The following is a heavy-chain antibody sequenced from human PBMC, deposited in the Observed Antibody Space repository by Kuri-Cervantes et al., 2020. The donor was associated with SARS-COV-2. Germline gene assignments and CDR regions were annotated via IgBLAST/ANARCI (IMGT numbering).Heavy chain of an antibody. J-gene: IGHJ4*02. Sequence: SETLSLTCTVSGFSFSSSSFYWGWIRPASGKGLEWIVSIDYSGRAYYNPSLKSRVTISVNTTNNQFSLKLSSVTAPDTAVYYWARLSVPNYDFWSGYPPGGYYFDYWGQGTLVTVSS. CDR2: IDYSGRA. CDR1: GFSFSSSSFY. V-gene: IGHV4-39*07. D-gene: IGHD3-3*01. CDR3: ARLSVPNYDFWSGYPPGGYYFDY.